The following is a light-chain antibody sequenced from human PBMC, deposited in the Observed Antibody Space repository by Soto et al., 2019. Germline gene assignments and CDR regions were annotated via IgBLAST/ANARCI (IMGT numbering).Light chain of an antibody. Sequence: EIVLTQSPGTLSLSPGERATLSCRASQSVSSSYLAWYQQKPGQPPRLLIYGASSRATGIPDRFSGSGSGTDFTLTISRLEPEDFAVFYCQHYDSLPITFGQGTYWRL. CDR1: QSVSSSY. V-gene: IGKV3-20*01. CDR3: QHYDSLPIT. J-gene: IGKJ5*01. CDR2: GAS.